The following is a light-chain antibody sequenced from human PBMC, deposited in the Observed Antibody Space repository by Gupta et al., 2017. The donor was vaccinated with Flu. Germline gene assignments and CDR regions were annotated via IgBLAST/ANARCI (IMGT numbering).Light chain of an antibody. CDR3: CSYAGTFTFV. CDR2: SIT. V-gene: IGLV2-11*01. J-gene: IGLJ2*01. CDR1: IDVGNYDY. Sequence: IDVGNYDYVSWYQQHPGKAPKLMIYSITERPSGVPERFSSSKSGKTASLTISGLQAEDEASYYCCSYAGTFTFVFGGGTKLTVL.